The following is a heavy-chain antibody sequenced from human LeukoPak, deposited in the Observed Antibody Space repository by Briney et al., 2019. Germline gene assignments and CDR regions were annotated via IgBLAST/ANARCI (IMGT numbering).Heavy chain of an antibody. CDR3: TRAITYFYGSVTYDWFDS. V-gene: IGHV3-74*01. Sequence: GGSLRLSCAASGFTFSSYWMHWVRQTPGKGLMWVARIKSDGSTIYADSVQGRFIISRDNAKNMVYLQMNSLRADDTAIHYCTRAITYFYGSVTYDWFDSWGQGTLVTVSS. CDR1: GFTFSSYW. D-gene: IGHD3-10*01. J-gene: IGHJ5*01. CDR2: IKSDGST.